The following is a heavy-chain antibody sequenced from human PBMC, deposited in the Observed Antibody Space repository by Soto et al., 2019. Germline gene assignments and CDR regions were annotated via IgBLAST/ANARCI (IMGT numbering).Heavy chain of an antibody. J-gene: IGHJ6*02. CDR1: GGXISSSSYY. CDR2: IYYSGST. CDR3: ARLSSGGGDYYYGMDV. V-gene: IGHV4-39*01. Sequence: SLTCTVSGGXISSSSYYWGWIRQPPGKGLEWIGSIYYSGSTYYNPSLKSRVTISVDTSKNQFFLKLSSVTAADTAVYYCARLSSGGGDYYYGMDVWGQGTTVTVSS. D-gene: IGHD6-19*01.